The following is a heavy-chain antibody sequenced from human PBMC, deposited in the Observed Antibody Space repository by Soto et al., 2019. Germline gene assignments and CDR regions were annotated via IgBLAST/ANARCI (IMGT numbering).Heavy chain of an antibody. D-gene: IGHD4-17*01. CDR1: GGSISSGDYY. Sequence: QVQLQESGPGLVKPSQTLSLTCTVSGGSISSGDYYWSWIRQPPGKGLEWIGYIYYSGSTYYNPSIKSRVTISVDTSKNQFSLKLNSVTAADTAVYYCARWTTVVTTFDYWGQGTLVTVSS. CDR2: IYYSGST. J-gene: IGHJ4*02. V-gene: IGHV4-30-4*01. CDR3: ARWTTVVTTFDY.